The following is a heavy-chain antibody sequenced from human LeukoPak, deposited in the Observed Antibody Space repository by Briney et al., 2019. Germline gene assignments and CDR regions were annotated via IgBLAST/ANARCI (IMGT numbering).Heavy chain of an antibody. J-gene: IGHJ4*02. CDR1: GFTLSAYS. D-gene: IGHD3-22*01. Sequence: GGSLRLSCAASGFTLSAYSMNWVRQAPGKGLEWVSYISRSSTTIYYADSVKGRFTISRDNAKNSLYLQMNSLRAEDTAVYYCAKGNSGFYFYFDYWGQGTLVTVSS. CDR3: AKGNSGFYFYFDY. CDR2: ISRSSTTI. V-gene: IGHV3-48*01.